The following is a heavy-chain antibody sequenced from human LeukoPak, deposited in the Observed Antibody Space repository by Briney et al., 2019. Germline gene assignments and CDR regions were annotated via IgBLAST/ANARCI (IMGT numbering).Heavy chain of an antibody. CDR2: IYTSGST. CDR3: ARDSSSGWYGQRSDY. J-gene: IGHJ4*02. CDR1: GGSMSSYY. V-gene: IGHV4-4*07. Sequence: SETLSLTCTVSGGSMSSYYWNWIRQPAGKGLEWIGRIYTSGSTNYNPSLKSRVTMSVDTSKNQFSLKLSSVTAADTAVYYCARDSSSGWYGQRSDYWGQGTLVTVSS. D-gene: IGHD6-19*01.